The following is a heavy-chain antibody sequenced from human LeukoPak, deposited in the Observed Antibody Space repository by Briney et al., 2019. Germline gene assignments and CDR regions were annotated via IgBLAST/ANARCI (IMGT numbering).Heavy chain of an antibody. J-gene: IGHJ4*02. V-gene: IGHV3-7*01. Sequence: GGSLRLSCAASGFTLSNYWMSWVRHAPGKGLEWVANIKHDVSEKFYVDSVKGRFTISRDNAKNSLYLQMNSLRVEDTAVYFCAREGSSAWSVRGYFDYWGLGTLVTVSS. D-gene: IGHD6-19*01. CDR3: AREGSSAWSVRGYFDY. CDR2: IKHDVSEK. CDR1: GFTLSNYW.